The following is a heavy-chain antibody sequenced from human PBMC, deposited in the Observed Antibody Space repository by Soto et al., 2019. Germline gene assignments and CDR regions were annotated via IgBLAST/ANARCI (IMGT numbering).Heavy chain of an antibody. CDR1: GFTFDDYA. Sequence: GGSLRLSCAASGFTFDDYAMHWVRQAPGKGLEWVSGISWNSGSIGYADSVKGRFTISRDNAKNSLYLQMNSLRAEDTALYYCAKDRGFGELLYPLFDYWGQGTLVTVSS. D-gene: IGHD3-10*01. V-gene: IGHV3-9*01. CDR3: AKDRGFGELLYPLFDY. CDR2: ISWNSGSI. J-gene: IGHJ4*02.